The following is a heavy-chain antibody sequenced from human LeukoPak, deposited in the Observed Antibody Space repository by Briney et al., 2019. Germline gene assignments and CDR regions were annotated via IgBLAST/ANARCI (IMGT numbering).Heavy chain of an antibody. V-gene: IGHV3-11*04. Sequence: KPGGSLRLSCAASGFRFDSFYMGWIRQVPGKGLDYIALISASGAVPYYADSVKGRFTISRDNTKTSLFLQMVSLRVEDTAVYYCARYYSDAFDVWGQGTVVTVSS. CDR1: GFRFDSFY. CDR2: ISASGAVP. D-gene: IGHD3-10*01. CDR3: ARYYSDAFDV. J-gene: IGHJ3*01.